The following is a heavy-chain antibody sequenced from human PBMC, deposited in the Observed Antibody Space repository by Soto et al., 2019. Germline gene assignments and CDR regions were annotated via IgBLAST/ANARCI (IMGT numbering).Heavy chain of an antibody. Sequence: QVQLQESGPGLVKPSGTLSLTCSVSGYSVTNDNWWSWLRQPPGRGLEWIAEIYHGGNTNYRPSLRSRVTISMDKSNNPFSLKLVSVAAADTAVYFCAAGGGGGNFWGQGILVTVSS. CDR2: IYHGGNT. V-gene: IGHV4-4*02. CDR3: AAGGGGGNF. J-gene: IGHJ4*02. D-gene: IGHD3-16*01. CDR1: GYSVTNDNW.